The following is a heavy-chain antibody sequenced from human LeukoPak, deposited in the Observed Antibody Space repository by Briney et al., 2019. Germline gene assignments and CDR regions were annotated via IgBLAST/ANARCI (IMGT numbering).Heavy chain of an antibody. Sequence: GALRLSCGASGFSFSSYAMSWVRQAPGKGLEWVSAISGSGGSTYYADSVKGRFTISRDNSKNTLYLQMNSLRAEDTAVYYCAKEGFYCSGGSCYSFYYYYMDVWGKGTTVTVSS. CDR1: GFSFSSYA. CDR3: AKEGFYCSGGSCYSFYYYYMDV. J-gene: IGHJ6*03. CDR2: ISGSGGST. D-gene: IGHD2-15*01. V-gene: IGHV3-23*01.